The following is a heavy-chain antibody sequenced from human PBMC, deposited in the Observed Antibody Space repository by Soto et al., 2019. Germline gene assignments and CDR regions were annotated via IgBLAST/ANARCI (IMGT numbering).Heavy chain of an antibody. J-gene: IGHJ4*02. CDR1: GASISSSSYS. V-gene: IGHV3-7*04. Sequence: ETLSLTCTVSGASISSSSYSWGWIRQAPGKGLEWVANIKQDGSEKYYVDSVKGRFTISRDNAKNSLYLQMNSLRAEDTAVYYCARDLASTTIPNYWGQGTLVTVPQ. D-gene: IGHD4-17*01. CDR3: ARDLASTTIPNY. CDR2: IKQDGSEK.